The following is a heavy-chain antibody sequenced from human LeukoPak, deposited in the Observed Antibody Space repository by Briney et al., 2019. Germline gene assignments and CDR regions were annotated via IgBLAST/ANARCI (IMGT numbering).Heavy chain of an antibody. CDR2: IYSGGST. Sequence: GGSLRLSCAASGFTVSSNYMSWVRQAPGKGLEWVSVIYSGGSTYYADSVKGRFTISRDNSKNTLYLQMNSLRAEDTAVYYCASSYVQDVGHFDYWGQGTLVTVSS. V-gene: IGHV3-53*01. CDR3: ASSYVQDVGHFDY. D-gene: IGHD5-18*01. J-gene: IGHJ4*02. CDR1: GFTVSSNY.